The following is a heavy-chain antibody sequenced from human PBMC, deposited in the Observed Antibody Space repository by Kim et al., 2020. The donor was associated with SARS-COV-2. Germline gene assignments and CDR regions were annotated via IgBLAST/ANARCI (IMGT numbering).Heavy chain of an antibody. D-gene: IGHD3-10*01. CDR1: GYTLTELS. Sequence: ASVKVSCKVSGYTLTELSMHWVRQAPGKGLEWMGGFDPEDGETIYAQKFQGRVTMTEDTSTDTAYMELSSLRSEDTAVYYCATVQLARYYGSGSYPGFDPWGQGTLVTVSS. J-gene: IGHJ5*02. CDR3: ATVQLARYYGSGSYPGFDP. CDR2: FDPEDGET. V-gene: IGHV1-24*01.